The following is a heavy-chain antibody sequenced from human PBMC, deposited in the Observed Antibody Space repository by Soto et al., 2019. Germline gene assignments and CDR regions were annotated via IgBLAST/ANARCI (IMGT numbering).Heavy chain of an antibody. CDR3: GRDSLIGSVFSGHDDIDS. D-gene: IGHD5-12*01. V-gene: IGHV1-69*08. J-gene: IGHJ4*02. Sequence: QVQLVQSGAEVKKPGSSVKVSCKASGGTFSNHIITWVRQAPGQGLEWMGRIIPMLDITNHAQKFQGRVTITADKSTTTAYMEVSSLRSEDTAVYYCGRDSLIGSVFSGHDDIDSWGQGTLVTVSA. CDR2: IIPMLDIT. CDR1: GGTFSNHI.